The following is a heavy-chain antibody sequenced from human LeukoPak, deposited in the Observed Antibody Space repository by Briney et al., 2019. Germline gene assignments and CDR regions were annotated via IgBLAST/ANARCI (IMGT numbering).Heavy chain of an antibody. D-gene: IGHD3-22*01. Sequence: SETLSLTCTVPGGSISSYYWSWIRQPPGKGLEWIGYIYYSGSTNYNPSLKSRVTISVDTSKNQFSLKLSSVTAADTAVYYCSRGSLYWYFDLWGRGTLVTVSS. J-gene: IGHJ2*01. V-gene: IGHV4-59*01. CDR2: IYYSGST. CDR3: SRGSLYWYFDL. CDR1: GGSISSYY.